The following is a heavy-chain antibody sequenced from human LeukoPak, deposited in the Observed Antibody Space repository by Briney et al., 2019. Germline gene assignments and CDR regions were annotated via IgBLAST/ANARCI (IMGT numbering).Heavy chain of an antibody. CDR2: ISSSSSYI. V-gene: IGHV3-21*01. D-gene: IGHD3-9*01. J-gene: IGHJ3*02. CDR1: GFTFSSYS. Sequence: GGSLRLSCAASGFTFSSYSMNWVRQAPGKGLEWVSSISSSSSYIYYADSVKGRFTISRDNAKNSLYLQMNSLRAEDTAVYCCARVTTILTGYDAFDIWGQGTMVTVSS. CDR3: ARVTTILTGYDAFDI.